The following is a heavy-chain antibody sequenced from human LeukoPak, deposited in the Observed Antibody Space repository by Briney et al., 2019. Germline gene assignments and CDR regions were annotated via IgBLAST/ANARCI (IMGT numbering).Heavy chain of an antibody. CDR2: ISSSAI. D-gene: IGHD3-10*01. J-gene: IGHJ4*02. Sequence: AGGSLRLSCTASGFTFSSYGMNWVRQAPGKGLKWVSYISSSAINYADSVKGRFTISRDNAKNSLFLQVNSLRDEDTAMYYCARGGGARPDYWGQGTLVTVSS. V-gene: IGHV3-48*02. CDR1: GFTFSSYG. CDR3: ARGGGARPDY.